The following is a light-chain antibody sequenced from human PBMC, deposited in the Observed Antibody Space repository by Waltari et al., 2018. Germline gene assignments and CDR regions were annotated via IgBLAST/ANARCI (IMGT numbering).Light chain of an antibody. CDR2: VNSDGSH. Sequence: QVALTQSPSASASLGASVKLTCTLSSGHSTYAIAWHQQQPGKGPRYLMKVNSDGSHYKGDGILARFSGSSSGPERYLIISSLQSEDEADYYCQSWGFAIVAFGGGTKLTVV. CDR1: SGHSTYA. J-gene: IGLJ2*01. CDR3: QSWGFAIVA. V-gene: IGLV4-69*01.